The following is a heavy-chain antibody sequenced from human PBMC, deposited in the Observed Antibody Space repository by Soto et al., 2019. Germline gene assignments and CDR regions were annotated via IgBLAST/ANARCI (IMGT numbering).Heavy chain of an antibody. V-gene: IGHV3-23*01. CDR2: ISRYGDIT. Sequence: EVQLLESGGDLIQPGGSLRLSCAASGFTFNIYAMTWVLQAPGKGLEWVSAISRYGDITYYAESVEGRFSISRDNSKNTLYLQMNSLRAEDTAVYYCAKDRYLDHDSRGYLFDNWGQGTLVTVSS. CDR1: GFTFNIYA. D-gene: IGHD3-22*01. CDR3: AKDRYLDHDSRGYLFDN. J-gene: IGHJ4*02.